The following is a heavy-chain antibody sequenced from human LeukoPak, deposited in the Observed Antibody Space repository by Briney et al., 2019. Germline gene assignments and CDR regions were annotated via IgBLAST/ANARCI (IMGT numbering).Heavy chain of an antibody. D-gene: IGHD1-14*01. J-gene: IGHJ5*02. Sequence: GGSLRLSCAASEFTFSNYAMNWVRQAPGKGLEWVSGISGGGGSTYDADSVKGRFTISRDNSKNTLYLQMDSLRAEDTALYYCAKGSGINHYHWIDPWGQGTLVTVSS. CDR3: AKGSGINHYHWIDP. CDR2: ISGGGGST. CDR1: EFTFSNYA. V-gene: IGHV3-23*01.